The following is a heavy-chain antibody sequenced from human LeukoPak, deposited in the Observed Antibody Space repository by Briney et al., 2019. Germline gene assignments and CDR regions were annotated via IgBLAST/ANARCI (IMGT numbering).Heavy chain of an antibody. Sequence: SETLSLTCTVSGGSVRSSSYYWGCIRQPPGKGLEWIGNVHYNGSTCYNPSLGGRVIMSIDTSKNQFSLKLTSVTAADTAMYYCARDRGVPRPYYFDQWGQGTLVTVSS. CDR1: GGSVRSSSYY. D-gene: IGHD3-10*01. CDR3: ARDRGVPRPYYFDQ. CDR2: VHYNGST. V-gene: IGHV4-39*07. J-gene: IGHJ4*02.